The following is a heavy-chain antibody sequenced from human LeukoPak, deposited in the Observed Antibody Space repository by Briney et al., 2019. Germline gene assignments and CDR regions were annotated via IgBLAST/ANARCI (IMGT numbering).Heavy chain of an antibody. V-gene: IGHV3-7*01. Sequence: PGGSLRLSCAASGFTFSSYWMSWVRQAPGKGLEWVANIKQDGSEKYYVDSVKGRFTISRDNAKNSLYLQMNSLRAEDTAVYYCASFIVGASSRGFDYWGQGTLVTVSS. J-gene: IGHJ4*02. D-gene: IGHD1-26*01. CDR1: GFTFSSYW. CDR3: ASFIVGASSRGFDY. CDR2: IKQDGSEK.